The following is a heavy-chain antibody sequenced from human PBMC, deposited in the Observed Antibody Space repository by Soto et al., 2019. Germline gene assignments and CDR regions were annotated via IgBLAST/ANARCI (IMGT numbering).Heavy chain of an antibody. CDR2: ISSSGSTI. Sequence: NPGGSLRLSCAASGFTFSDYCMTWIRQAPGKGLEWVSYISSSGSTIYYADSMKGRFTISRDNAKNSLYLQMNSLRAEDTAVYYCARDPREYYFDYWGQGTLVTVSS. CDR1: GFTFSDYC. CDR3: ARDPREYYFDY. V-gene: IGHV3-11*01. J-gene: IGHJ4*02.